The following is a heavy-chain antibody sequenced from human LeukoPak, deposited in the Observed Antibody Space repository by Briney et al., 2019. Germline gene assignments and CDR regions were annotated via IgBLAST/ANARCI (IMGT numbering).Heavy chain of an antibody. V-gene: IGHV1-2*02. D-gene: IGHD3-22*01. CDR2: INPNSGGI. Sequence: ASVKVSCKASGYTFTGYYMHWVRQAPGQGLEWMGWINPNSGGINYAQKFQGRVTMTGDTSISTAYMELSRLRSDDTAVYYCASGDYDSSGYPSYYYYGMDVWGQGTTVTVSS. CDR1: GYTFTGYY. CDR3: ASGDYDSSGYPSYYYYGMDV. J-gene: IGHJ6*02.